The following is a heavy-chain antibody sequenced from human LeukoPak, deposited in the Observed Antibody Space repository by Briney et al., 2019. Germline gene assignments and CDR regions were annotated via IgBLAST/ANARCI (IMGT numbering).Heavy chain of an antibody. CDR3: ARDNRGDSPYRFDS. CDR1: GGSITNYY. CDR2: IYSSGST. Sequence: SETLSLTCTVSGGSITNYYWNWIRQPPGMGLEWIGYIYSSGSTNYNPSLRSRVTISLDTSKSQFSLNVTSVTAADTAVYYCARDNRGDSPYRFDSWGQGTLVTVSS. J-gene: IGHJ5*01. D-gene: IGHD2/OR15-2a*01. V-gene: IGHV4-59*01.